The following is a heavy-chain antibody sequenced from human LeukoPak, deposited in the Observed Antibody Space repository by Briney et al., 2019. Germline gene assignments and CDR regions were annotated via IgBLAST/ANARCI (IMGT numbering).Heavy chain of an antibody. D-gene: IGHD4-17*01. Sequence: ASVKVSCKASGYPFTTYGISWVRQAPGQGLEWMGWISAYNGNTEYAQKLQGRVTMTTDTSTSTAYMELRSPRSDDTAVYYCARGGYGDYADSWGQGTLVTVSS. CDR3: ARGGYGDYADS. J-gene: IGHJ4*02. CDR2: ISAYNGNT. CDR1: GYPFTTYG. V-gene: IGHV1-18*04.